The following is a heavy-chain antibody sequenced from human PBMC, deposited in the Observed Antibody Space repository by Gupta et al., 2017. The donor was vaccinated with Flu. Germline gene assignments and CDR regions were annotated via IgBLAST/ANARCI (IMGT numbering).Heavy chain of an antibody. V-gene: IGHV3-13*01. D-gene: IGHD1-26*01. J-gene: IGHJ6*03. CDR2: IGTAGDT. Sequence: HLVRQATGKGLEWVPAIGTAGDTYYPASVKGLFTIYRENAKNSLYLQVNSPRAGATAVSYCARGGVAPYYMDVWGKGTTVTVSS. CDR3: ARGGVAPYYMDV.